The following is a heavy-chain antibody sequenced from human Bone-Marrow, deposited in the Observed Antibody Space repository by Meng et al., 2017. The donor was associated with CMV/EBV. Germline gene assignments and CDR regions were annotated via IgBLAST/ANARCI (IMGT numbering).Heavy chain of an antibody. CDR3: ARSHLSAYYYYGMDV. CDR1: GFTFSSYW. CDR2: INSDGSST. D-gene: IGHD2/OR15-2a*01. J-gene: IGHJ6*02. V-gene: IGHV3-74*01. Sequence: GESLQISCAASGFTFSSYWMHWVRQAPGKGLVWVSRINSDGSSTSYADSVKGRFTISRDNAKNTLYLQMNSLRAEDTAVYYCARSHLSAYYYYGMDVWGQGTTVTVSS.